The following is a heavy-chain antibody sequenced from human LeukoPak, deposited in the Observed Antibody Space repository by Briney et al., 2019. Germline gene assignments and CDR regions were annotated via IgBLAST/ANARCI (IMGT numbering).Heavy chain of an antibody. CDR1: GFIVSSNH. D-gene: IGHD2-21*01. Sequence: PGGSLRLSCAASGFIVSSNHMNWVRQTPGKGLEWVSIIYINAGTTHYADSVKGRFIISRDNSENTVYLQMNNLRADDSAVYYCARDGSYFYFDYWGQGALVTVSS. CDR3: ARDGSYFYFDY. J-gene: IGHJ4*02. CDR2: IYINAGTT. V-gene: IGHV3-66*01.